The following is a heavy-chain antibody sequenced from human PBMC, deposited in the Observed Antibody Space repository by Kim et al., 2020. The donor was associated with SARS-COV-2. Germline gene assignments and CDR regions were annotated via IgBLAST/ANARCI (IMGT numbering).Heavy chain of an antibody. J-gene: IGHJ6*01. V-gene: IGHV3-23*01. D-gene: IGHD5-12*01. Sequence: GGSLRLSCVGSGFTFDNYAMSWVRQAPGKGLEWVSGVSGVGVNKFYADAVGGLFTISRDNSNYILYLQMNSLREENTALYYCAKMAGMDGYDYFCYYDM. CDR2: VSGVGVNK. CDR3: AKMAGMDGYDYFCYYDM. CDR1: GFTFDNYA.